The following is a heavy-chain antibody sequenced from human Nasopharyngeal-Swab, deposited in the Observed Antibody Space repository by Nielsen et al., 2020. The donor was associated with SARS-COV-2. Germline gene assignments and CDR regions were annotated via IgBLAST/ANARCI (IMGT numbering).Heavy chain of an antibody. J-gene: IGHJ5*02. CDR3: ARDGATMSIWFDP. CDR2: ISVYNGNT. Sequence: ASVKVSCKVSGYTLTELSMHWVRQAPGQGLEWMGWISVYNGNTKYAQKFQGRVTMTTDTSTNTAYMELRSLRSDDTAMYYCARDGATMSIWFDPWGQGTLLTVSS. CDR1: GYTLTELS. D-gene: IGHD5-12*01. V-gene: IGHV1-18*01.